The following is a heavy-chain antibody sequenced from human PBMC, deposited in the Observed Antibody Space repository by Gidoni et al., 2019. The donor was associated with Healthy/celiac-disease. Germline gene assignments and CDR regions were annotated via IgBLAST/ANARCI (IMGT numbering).Heavy chain of an antibody. CDR1: GPALSSSC. CDR3: ARDSRWFGELGKYYFDY. Sequence: QVQLVDTGGNVVQTGRFLRLPCAASGPALSSSCMHLLRPAQGKGLVWVAVIWYKGSNRYYADSVKGRFTNSRDNSKNTRNLLMNSRRDEDTAVYYCARDSRWFGELGKYYFDYWGQGTLVTVSS. CDR2: IWYKGSNR. V-gene: IGHV3-33*01. J-gene: IGHJ4*02. D-gene: IGHD3-10*01.